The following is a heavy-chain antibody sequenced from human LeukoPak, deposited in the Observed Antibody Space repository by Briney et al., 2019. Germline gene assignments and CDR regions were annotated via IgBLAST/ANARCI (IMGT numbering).Heavy chain of an antibody. J-gene: IGHJ6*03. CDR3: ARVSMVYYYYMDV. D-gene: IGHD3-10*01. Sequence: SETLSLTCAVYGGSFSGYYWSWIRQPAGKGLEWIGRIYTSGSTNYNPSLKSRVTMSVDTSKNQFSLKLSSVTAADTAVYYCARVSMVYYYYMDVWGKGTTVTVSS. CDR1: GGSFSGYY. V-gene: IGHV4-59*10. CDR2: IYTSGST.